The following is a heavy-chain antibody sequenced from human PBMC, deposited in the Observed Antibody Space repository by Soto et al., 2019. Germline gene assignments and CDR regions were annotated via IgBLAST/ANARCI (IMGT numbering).Heavy chain of an antibody. CDR2: MSSDGSKI. V-gene: IGHV3-30*18. CDR1: GFDFTYYA. J-gene: IGHJ4*02. D-gene: IGHD1-26*01. CDR3: AKEEGVGGPMGLFDY. Sequence: QVQLVESGGGAVQPGESLRLSCVASGFDFTYYAMHWVRQAPGKGLESVAVMSSDGSKIHHTDSVKGRFTISRDNSKNTLSLQMTSLRTEDTAVYFCAKEEGVGGPMGLFDYWGQGTLVSVSS.